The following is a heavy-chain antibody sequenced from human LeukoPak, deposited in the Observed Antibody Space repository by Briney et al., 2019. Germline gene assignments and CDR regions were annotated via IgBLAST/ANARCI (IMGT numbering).Heavy chain of an antibody. CDR1: GFTFSSYW. Sequence: PGGPLRLSCAASGFTFSSYWMSWVRQAPGKGLEWVANIKQDGSEKYYVDSVKGRFTISRDNAKNSLYLQMNSLRAEDTAVYYCARDDQAVGAAVDAFDIWGQGTMVTVSS. CDR3: ARDDQAVGAAVDAFDI. J-gene: IGHJ3*02. V-gene: IGHV3-7*03. D-gene: IGHD1-26*01. CDR2: IKQDGSEK.